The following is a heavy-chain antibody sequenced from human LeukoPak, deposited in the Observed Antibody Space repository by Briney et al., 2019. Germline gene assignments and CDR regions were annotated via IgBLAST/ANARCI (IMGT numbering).Heavy chain of an antibody. J-gene: IGHJ3*02. V-gene: IGHV3-30*02. CDR1: GFTFSSYG. CDR2: IRYDGSNK. Sequence: GGSLRLSCAASGFTFSSYGMHWVRQAPGKGLEWVAFIRYDGSNKYYADSVKGRFTISRDNSKNTLYLQMNSLRAEDTAVYYCAKMFGIAAASTGHAFDIWGQGTMVTVSS. CDR3: AKMFGIAAASTGHAFDI. D-gene: IGHD6-13*01.